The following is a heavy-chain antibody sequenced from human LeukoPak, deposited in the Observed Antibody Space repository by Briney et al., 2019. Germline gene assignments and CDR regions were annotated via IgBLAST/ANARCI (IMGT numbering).Heavy chain of an antibody. CDR3: AGELQGYYDILTGYYPI. D-gene: IGHD3-9*01. Sequence: GGSLRLSCAASGFTFSSYAMHWVRQAPGRGLEWVAVISYDGSNKYYADSVKGRFTISRDNSKNTLYLQMNSLGAEDTAVYYCAGELQGYYDILTGYYPIWGQGTMVTVSS. CDR1: GFTFSSYA. CDR2: ISYDGSNK. J-gene: IGHJ3*02. V-gene: IGHV3-30-3*01.